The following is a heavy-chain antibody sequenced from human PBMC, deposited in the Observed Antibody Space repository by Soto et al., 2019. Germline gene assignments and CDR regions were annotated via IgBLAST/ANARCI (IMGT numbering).Heavy chain of an antibody. D-gene: IGHD4-17*01. V-gene: IGHV4-59*01. CDR3: ARVGRLFLDYGEYYYYYYMDV. CDR2: IYYSGST. Sequence: SETLSLTCTVSGGSISSYYWSWIRQPPGKGLEWIGYIYYSGSTNYNPSLKSRVTISVDTSKNQFSLKLSSVTAADTAVYYCARVGRLFLDYGEYYYYYYMDVWGKGTTVTVSS. J-gene: IGHJ6*03. CDR1: GGSISSYY.